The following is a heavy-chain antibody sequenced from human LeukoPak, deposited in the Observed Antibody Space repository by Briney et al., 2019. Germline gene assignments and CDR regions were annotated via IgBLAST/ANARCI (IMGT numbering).Heavy chain of an antibody. Sequence: PGGSLRLSCAVSGFTFSRAWMSWVRQVPGKGLEWLGRIRSKADGGTTDYASPVKGRFTLSRDDSKNTLYLQMNNLKTEDTAVYYCTTGEYSSGWDFWGQGTLVTVSS. CDR1: GFTFSRAW. CDR3: TTGEYSSGWDF. CDR2: IRSKADGGTT. J-gene: IGHJ4*02. D-gene: IGHD6-19*01. V-gene: IGHV3-15*01.